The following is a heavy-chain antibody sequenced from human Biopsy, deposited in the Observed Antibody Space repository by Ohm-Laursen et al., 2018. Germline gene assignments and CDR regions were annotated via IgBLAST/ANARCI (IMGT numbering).Heavy chain of an antibody. CDR2: IYHSGTT. Sequence: SQTLSLTCTVSGVSISVDGYYWAWIRQLPGKGLDWIGYIYHSGTTYYDPSLKSRLTMSADTSKNEFSLRLRSVTAADTAVYFCATFRASWDTTQGGDYWGQGTLATVSS. CDR1: GVSISVDGYY. CDR3: ATFRASWDTTQGGDY. V-gene: IGHV4-31*03. J-gene: IGHJ4*02. D-gene: IGHD1-26*01.